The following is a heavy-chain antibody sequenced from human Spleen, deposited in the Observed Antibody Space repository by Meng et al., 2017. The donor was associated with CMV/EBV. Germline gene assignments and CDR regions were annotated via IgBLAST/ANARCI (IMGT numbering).Heavy chain of an antibody. V-gene: IGHV3-15*01. CDR2: IKSKTDGGTT. CDR3: TTVRSPAYFDY. Sequence: GGSLRLSCAASGFTLSDAWMSWVRQAPGKGLEWVGRIKSKTDGGTTEYAAPVKGRFTLSRDDSKNTLYLQVNSLKTEDAAVYYCTTVRSPAYFDYWGQGTLVTVSS. CDR1: GFTLSDAW. D-gene: IGHD3-16*01. J-gene: IGHJ4*02.